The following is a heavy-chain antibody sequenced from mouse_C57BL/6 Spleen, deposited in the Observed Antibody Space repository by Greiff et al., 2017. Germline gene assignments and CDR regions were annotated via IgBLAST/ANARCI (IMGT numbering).Heavy chain of an antibody. CDR1: GFTFSSYA. V-gene: IGHV5-4*03. D-gene: IGHD1-1*01. Sequence: EVKLVESGGGLVKPGGSLKLSCAASGFTFSSYAMSWVRQTPEKRLEWVATISDGGSYTYYPDNVKGRFTISRDNAKNNLYLQMRHLKSEDTAMYYCASPYYYGSSSYAMDYWGQGTSVTVSS. J-gene: IGHJ4*01. CDR2: ISDGGSYT. CDR3: ASPYYYGSSSYAMDY.